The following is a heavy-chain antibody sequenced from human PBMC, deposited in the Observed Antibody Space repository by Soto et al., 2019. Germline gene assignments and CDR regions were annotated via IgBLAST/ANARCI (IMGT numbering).Heavy chain of an antibody. CDR2: INHSGST. D-gene: IGHD4-4*01. CDR1: GGSFSGYY. V-gene: IGHV4-34*01. J-gene: IGHJ5*02. CDR3: ASSVTTWEYNWFDP. Sequence: PSETLSLTCAVYGGSFSGYYWSWIRQPPGKGLEWIGEINHSGSTNYNPSLKSRVTISVDTSKNQFSLKLSSVTAADTAVYYCASSVTTWEYNWFDPWGQGTLVIVSS.